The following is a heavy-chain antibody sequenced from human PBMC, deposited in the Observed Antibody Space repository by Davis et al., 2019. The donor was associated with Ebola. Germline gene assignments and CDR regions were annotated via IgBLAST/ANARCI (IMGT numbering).Heavy chain of an antibody. D-gene: IGHD6-19*01. CDR2: IYYSGST. V-gene: IGHV4-61*05. CDR3: ARNSSGFGYFDY. Sequence: PGGSLRLSCTVSGGSINSYNNYWSWIRQSPGKGLEWIANIYYSGSTYYNPSLKRRLTISVDKSTYQFSLKLTSVSAADTAVYYCARNSSGFGYFDYWGQGTRVTVSS. CDR1: GGSINSYNNY. J-gene: IGHJ4*02.